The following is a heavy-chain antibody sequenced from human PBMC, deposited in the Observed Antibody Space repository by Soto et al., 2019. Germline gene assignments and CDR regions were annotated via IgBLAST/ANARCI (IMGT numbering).Heavy chain of an antibody. J-gene: IGHJ5*02. CDR1: GFTFSSYA. V-gene: IGHV3-23*01. D-gene: IGHD5-12*01. CDR2: ISGSGGST. CDR3: AKDGMATLKLNWFDP. Sequence: GGSLRLSCAASGFTFSSYAMSWVRQAPGKGLEWVSAISGSGGSTYYADSVKGRFTISRDNSKNTLYLQINSLRAEDTAIYYCAKDGMATLKLNWFDPWGQGTLVTVSS.